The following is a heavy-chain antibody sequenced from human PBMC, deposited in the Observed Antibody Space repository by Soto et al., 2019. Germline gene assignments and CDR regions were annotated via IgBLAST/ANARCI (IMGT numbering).Heavy chain of an antibody. J-gene: IGHJ4*02. CDR1: GFTFSSYA. Sequence: PGGSLRLSCAASGFTFSSYAMHWVRQAPGKGLEWVAVISYDGSNKYYADSVKGRFTISRDNSKNTLYLQMNSLRAEDTAVYYCARGVRVKHPWAPFDYWGQGTLVTVSS. D-gene: IGHD7-27*01. CDR3: ARGVRVKHPWAPFDY. CDR2: ISYDGSNK. V-gene: IGHV3-30-3*01.